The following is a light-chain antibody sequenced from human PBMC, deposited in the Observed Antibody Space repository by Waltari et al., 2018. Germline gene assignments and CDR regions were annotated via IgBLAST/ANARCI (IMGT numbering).Light chain of an antibody. V-gene: IGLV1-40*03. CDR2: PYN. Sequence: HRLTATAPKLLKYPYNNRPSAGPDRFSGSKSGASASLTITGLQTEDEGDYYCQSYDNSLTSWVFGGGTELTVL. J-gene: IGLJ3*02. CDR3: QSYDNSLTSWV.